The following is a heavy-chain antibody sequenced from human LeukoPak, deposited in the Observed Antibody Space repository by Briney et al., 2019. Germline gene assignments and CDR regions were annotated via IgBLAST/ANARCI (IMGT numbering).Heavy chain of an antibody. V-gene: IGHV3-11*04. CDR2: ITSRGSTI. Sequence: GGSLRLSCAASGFTFSDYYMSWIRQAPGKRLEWISYITSRGSTIYYADSVKGRFTISRDNAKNSLYLQMNSLRAEDTAVYYCARDATLYPSYFDYWGQGTLVTVSS. CDR1: GFTFSDYY. J-gene: IGHJ4*02. CDR3: ARDATLYPSYFDY. D-gene: IGHD2-15*01.